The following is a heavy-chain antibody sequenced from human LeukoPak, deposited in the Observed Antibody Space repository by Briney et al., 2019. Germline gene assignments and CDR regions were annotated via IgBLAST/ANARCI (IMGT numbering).Heavy chain of an antibody. CDR1: GFTFSTYA. CDR3: AKDRMGYCSHGRCFFDAFDV. V-gene: IGHV3-23*01. CDR2: ISGVGGNT. Sequence: GGSLRLSCAASGFTFSTYAMIWVRQAPGKGLEWVSVISGVGGNTYYADSVKGRFTISRDNSRNTLYLQMNSLRAEDTAVYYCAKDRMGYCSHGRCFFDAFDVWGQGTMVTVSS. D-gene: IGHD2-15*01. J-gene: IGHJ3*01.